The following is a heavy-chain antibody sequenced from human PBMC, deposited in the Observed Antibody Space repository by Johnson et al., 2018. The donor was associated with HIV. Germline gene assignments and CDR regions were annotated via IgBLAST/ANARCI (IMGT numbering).Heavy chain of an antibody. CDR3: ANARGFDYSTSFIVDDDLDI. V-gene: IGHV3-30*18. CDR1: GFSFSSYG. D-gene: IGHD6-6*01. Sequence: QVQLVESGGGLVQPGGSLRLSCAASGFSFSSYGMHWVRQAPGKGLEWVAVISYHGNNKDYADSVKGRFTISRDNSKNTLYLEMKSLRAEDTAVYYCANARGFDYSTSFIVDDDLDIWGQGTMVTVSS. CDR2: ISYHGNNK. J-gene: IGHJ3*02.